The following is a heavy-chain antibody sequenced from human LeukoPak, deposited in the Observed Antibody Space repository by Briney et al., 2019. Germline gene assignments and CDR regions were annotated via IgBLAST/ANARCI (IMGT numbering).Heavy chain of an antibody. V-gene: IGHV4-59*08. J-gene: IGHJ4*02. CDR3: AGHHPRNTVDF. D-gene: IGHD2-8*02. CDR2: ISDIGSI. Sequence: SETLSLTCTVSGGSLSSDYWSWIRQPPGKGLEWIAYISDIGSINYNPSLKSRVTISLDTSKNQFSLKLSSVTAADTAVYYSAGHHPRNTVDFWGQGTLVTVSS. CDR1: GGSLSSDY.